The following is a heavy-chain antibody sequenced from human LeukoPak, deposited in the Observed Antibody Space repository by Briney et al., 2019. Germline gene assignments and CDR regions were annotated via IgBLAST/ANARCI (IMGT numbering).Heavy chain of an antibody. Sequence: GGSLRLSCGASGHTPGTLSITWAPQARGKGREGVSALSGNGSDTYCADSVKRRFPVSRHNSKHTLYRQMNSLRAEDTAVLYCAKRVDLMGRLGYWGQGTLVTVSS. CDR1: GHTPGTLS. CDR3: AKRVDLMGRLGY. V-gene: IGHV3-23*01. D-gene: IGHD2-8*01. CDR2: LSGNGSDT. J-gene: IGHJ4*02.